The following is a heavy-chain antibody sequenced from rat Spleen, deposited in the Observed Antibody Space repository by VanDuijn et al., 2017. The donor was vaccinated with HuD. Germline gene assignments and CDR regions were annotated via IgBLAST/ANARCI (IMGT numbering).Heavy chain of an antibody. CDR1: GYTFTSYY. D-gene: IGHD2-3*01. J-gene: IGHJ2*01. Sequence: QVQLQQSGAELAKPGSSVKISCKASGYTFTSYYISWIKQTTGQGLEYIGYINTGSGGTNYNEKFKGKATLTVDKSSSTAFMQLSSLTPDDSAVYYCARCRIWANRGYVMDAWGQGVMVTVSS. V-gene: IGHV1-43*01. CDR3: ARCRIWANRGYVMDA. CDR2: INTGSGGT.